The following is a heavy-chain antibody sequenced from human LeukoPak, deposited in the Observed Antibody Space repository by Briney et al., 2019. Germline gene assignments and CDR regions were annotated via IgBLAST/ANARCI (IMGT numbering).Heavy chain of an antibody. J-gene: IGHJ4*02. D-gene: IGHD5-24*01. CDR2: INPNSGGT. V-gene: IGHV1-2*02. CDR3: ARDMAVEMATTPGY. Sequence: ASVKVSCKASGYTFTGYYMHWVRQAPGQGLEWMGWINPNSGGTIYAQKFQDRVTMTRDTSTSTVYMELSSLRSEDTAVYYCARDMAVEMATTPGYWGQGTLVTVSS. CDR1: GYTFTGYY.